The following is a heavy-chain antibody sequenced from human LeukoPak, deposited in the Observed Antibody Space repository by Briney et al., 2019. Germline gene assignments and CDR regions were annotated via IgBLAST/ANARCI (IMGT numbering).Heavy chain of an antibody. V-gene: IGHV1-69*06. Sequence: ASVTVSCKASGGTFSSYAISWVRQAPGQGLEWMGGIIPIFGTANYAQKFQGRVTITADKSTSTAYMELSSLRSEDTAVYYCARDSLHRGRRLGGYYYGMDVWGKGTTVTVSS. D-gene: IGHD2-15*01. CDR3: ARDSLHRGRRLGGYYYGMDV. CDR1: GGTFSSYA. J-gene: IGHJ6*04. CDR2: IIPIFGTA.